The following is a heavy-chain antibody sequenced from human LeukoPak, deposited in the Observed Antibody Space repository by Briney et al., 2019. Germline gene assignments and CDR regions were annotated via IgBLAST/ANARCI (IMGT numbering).Heavy chain of an antibody. CDR2: INHSGST. V-gene: IGHV4-34*01. J-gene: IGHJ4*02. CDR3: ARGPSPDYGDYF. CDR1: GGSFSGYY. D-gene: IGHD4-17*01. Sequence: SETLSLTCAVYGGSFSGYYWSWIRQPPGKGLEWIGEINHSGSTNYNPSLKSRVTISVDTSKNQFSLKLSSVTAADTAVYYCARGPSPDYGDYFWGQGTLVTVSS.